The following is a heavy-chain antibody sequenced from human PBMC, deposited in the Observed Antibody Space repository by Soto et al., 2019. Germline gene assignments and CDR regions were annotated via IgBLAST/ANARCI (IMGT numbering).Heavy chain of an antibody. Sequence: ASICVSYKASVSAYNSYYMRWLRQNPGQGLEWMGIINRSGGSPSYAQKFQGRVTMTRDKSTITVYMEMSSQRSEDTAVDYCACCHRYSFGDRSYTFYGLDVWGQGTTVTVSS. CDR3: ACCHRYSFGDRSYTFYGLDV. CDR2: INRSGGSP. D-gene: IGHD5-18*01. CDR1: VSAYNSYY. V-gene: IGHV1-46*02. J-gene: IGHJ6*02.